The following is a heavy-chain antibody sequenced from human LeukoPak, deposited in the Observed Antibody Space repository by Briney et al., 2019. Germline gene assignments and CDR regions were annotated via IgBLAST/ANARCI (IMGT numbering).Heavy chain of an antibody. CDR3: ARDFVYYDSSGYYYPFDY. Sequence: SETLSLTCTVSGGSISNSNYYWGWIRQPPGKGLEKIGSIYYSGSSYYNPSLKSRVTISVDTSKNQFSLELSSVTAADTAVYYCARDFVYYDSSGYYYPFDYWGQGTLVTVSS. V-gene: IGHV4-39*02. J-gene: IGHJ4*02. CDR2: IYYSGSS. CDR1: GGSISNSNYY. D-gene: IGHD3-22*01.